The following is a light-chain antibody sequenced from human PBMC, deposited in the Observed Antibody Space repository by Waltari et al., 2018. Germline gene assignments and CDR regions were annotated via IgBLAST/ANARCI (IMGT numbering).Light chain of an antibody. CDR2: DVN. CDR1: SSHIGANNY. V-gene: IGLV2-14*03. J-gene: IGLJ3*02. CDR3: CSFASTSSWV. Sequence: HSALTQPAPVSGSPGQSITISFTGTSSHIGANNYVSWYQQHPGKAPKLIIFDVNNRPSGVSSRFSGSKSGNTASLTISGLQAEDEADFYCCSFASTSSWVFGGGTKLTVL.